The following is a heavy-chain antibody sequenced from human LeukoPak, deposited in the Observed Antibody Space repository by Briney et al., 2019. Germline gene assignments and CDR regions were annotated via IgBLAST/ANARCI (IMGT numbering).Heavy chain of an antibody. Sequence: ASVKVSCKASGYTFSGYYMHWVRQAPGQGLEWVGWINPNSGGTNYAQKFQGRVTMTRDTSISTAYMELSRLLSGDTAVYYYARGKTMVYCGGDCYRFDNWGEGTLVTVSS. CDR2: INPNSGGT. CDR3: ARGKTMVYCGGDCYRFDN. CDR1: GYTFSGYY. V-gene: IGHV1-2*02. J-gene: IGHJ4*02. D-gene: IGHD2-21*02.